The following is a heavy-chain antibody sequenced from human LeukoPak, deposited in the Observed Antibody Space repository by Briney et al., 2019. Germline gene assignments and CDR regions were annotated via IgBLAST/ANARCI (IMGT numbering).Heavy chain of an antibody. J-gene: IGHJ4*02. V-gene: IGHV4-34*01. Sequence: SETLSLTCAVYGVSFSGYYWSWIRQPPGKGLEWLGEINHSGSTNYNPSLKSRVTISVDTSKKQFSLKLSSVTAADTAVYYCVTYYFDSSGPKKNYWGQGTLVTVSS. D-gene: IGHD3-22*01. CDR1: GVSFSGYY. CDR2: INHSGST. CDR3: VTYYFDSSGPKKNY.